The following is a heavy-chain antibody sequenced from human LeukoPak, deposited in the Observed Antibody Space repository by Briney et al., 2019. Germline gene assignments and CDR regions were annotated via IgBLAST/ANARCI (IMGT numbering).Heavy chain of an antibody. V-gene: IGHV4-30-4*01. CDR3: ARALGDV. CDR2: IYYSGST. CDR1: GGSISSGDYY. Sequence: SETLFLTCTVSGGSISSGDYYWSWIRQPPGKGLEWIGYIYYSGSTYYNPSLKSRVTISVDTSKNQFSLKLISVTAADTAVYYCARALGDVWGKGTTVTVSS. J-gene: IGHJ6*04.